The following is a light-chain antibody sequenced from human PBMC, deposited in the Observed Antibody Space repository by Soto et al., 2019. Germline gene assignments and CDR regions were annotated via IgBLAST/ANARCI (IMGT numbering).Light chain of an antibody. V-gene: IGLV1-44*01. CDR2: SNN. CDR1: SSNIGSNT. J-gene: IGLJ3*02. CDR3: AAWDDSLNGWV. Sequence: QSVLTQPPSASGTPGQRVTISCSGSSSNIGSNTVNWYQQLPGTAPKLLIYSNNQRPSGVPDRFSGSKSGTSASLAISGLQSEDAAEYYCAAWDDSLNGWVFGGGTKLTVL.